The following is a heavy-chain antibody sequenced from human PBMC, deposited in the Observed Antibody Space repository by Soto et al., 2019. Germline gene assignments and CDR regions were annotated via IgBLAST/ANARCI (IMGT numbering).Heavy chain of an antibody. CDR2: VYYSGNT. D-gene: IGHD6-13*01. V-gene: IGHV4-59*07. CDR1: GRAISPGC. Sequence: PSCTLSPTVSDGGRAISPGCWSWIRQPPGKGLEWIGYVYYSGNTNYNPSLESRVTISVDTSRNRFSLNLTSATAADTAVYYCARKGAAASYAHYYMDVWGRGTAVTVSS. J-gene: IGHJ6*03. CDR3: ARKGAAASYAHYYMDV.